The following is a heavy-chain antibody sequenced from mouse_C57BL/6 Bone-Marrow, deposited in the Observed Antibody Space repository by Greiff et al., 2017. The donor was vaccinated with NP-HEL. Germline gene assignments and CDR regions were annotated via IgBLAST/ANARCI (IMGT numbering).Heavy chain of an antibody. CDR1: GYTFTSYG. Sequence: VQLQQSGAELARPGASVKLSCKASGYTFTSYGISWVKQRTGQGLEWIGEIYPRSGNTYYNEKFKGKATLTADKSYSTAYMEIRSLTSEDSAVYVYERSYGSSYDYWGQGTTLTVSA. D-gene: IGHD1-1*01. J-gene: IGHJ2*01. CDR3: ERSYGSSYDY. CDR2: IYPRSGNT. V-gene: IGHV1-81*01.